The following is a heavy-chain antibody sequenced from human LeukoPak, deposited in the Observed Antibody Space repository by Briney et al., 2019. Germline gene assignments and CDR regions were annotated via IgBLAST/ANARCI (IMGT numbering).Heavy chain of an antibody. D-gene: IGHD3-9*01. Sequence: ASVKVSCKVSGYTLTELSMHWVRQAPGKGLEWMGGFDPEDGETIYAQKFQGRVTMTEDTSTDTAYMELSSLRSEDTAVYYCATVTAPSGGLRYFDWLLWGWGQGTLVTVSS. CDR2: FDPEDGET. CDR1: GYTLTELS. V-gene: IGHV1-24*01. CDR3: ATVTAPSGGLRYFDWLLWG. J-gene: IGHJ4*02.